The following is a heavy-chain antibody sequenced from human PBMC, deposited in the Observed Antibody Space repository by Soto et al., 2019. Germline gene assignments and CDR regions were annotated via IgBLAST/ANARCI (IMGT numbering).Heavy chain of an antibody. CDR2: IKSKTDGGTT. CDR3: TTFMITFGGVIVPMFDY. CDR1: SVSNAW. D-gene: IGHD3-16*02. V-gene: IGHV3-15*07. J-gene: IGHJ4*02. Sequence: SVSNAWMNWVRQAPGKGLEWVGRIKSKTDGGTTDYAAPVKGRFTISRDDSKNTLYLQMNSLKTDDTAVYYCTTFMITFGGVIVPMFDYWGQGTLVTVSS.